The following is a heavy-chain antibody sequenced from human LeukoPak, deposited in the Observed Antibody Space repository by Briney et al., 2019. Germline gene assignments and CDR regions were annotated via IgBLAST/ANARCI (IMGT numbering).Heavy chain of an antibody. CDR2: ITGSGSTT. V-gene: IGHV3-23*01. CDR3: AKGLLGGYYFDY. D-gene: IGHD2/OR15-2a*01. CDR1: GFTFSSYA. Sequence: GGSLRLSCAASGFTFSSYAMSWVRQAPGRGLEWVSAITGSGSTTYYADSVNGRFTISRDNSKNMVFLQMNSLRAEDTAVYYCAKGLLGGYYFDYWGQGTLVTVSS. J-gene: IGHJ4*02.